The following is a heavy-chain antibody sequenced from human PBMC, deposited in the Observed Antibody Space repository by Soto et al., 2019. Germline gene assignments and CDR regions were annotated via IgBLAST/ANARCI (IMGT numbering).Heavy chain of an antibody. CDR1: GGSFSGYY. J-gene: IGHJ4*02. V-gene: IGHV4-34*01. D-gene: IGHD5-12*01. Sequence: QVQLQQWGAGLLKPSETLSLTCAVYGGSFSGYYWSWIRQPPGKGLEWIGEINHSGSTNYNPSLKSRVTISVDTSKNQFSLKLSSVTAADTAVYYCARGSGYSGPDYWGQGTLDTVSS. CDR3: ARGSGYSGPDY. CDR2: INHSGST.